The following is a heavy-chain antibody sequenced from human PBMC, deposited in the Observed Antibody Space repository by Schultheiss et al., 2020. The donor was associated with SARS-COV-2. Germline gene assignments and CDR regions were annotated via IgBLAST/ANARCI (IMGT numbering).Heavy chain of an antibody. V-gene: IGHV4-61*01. CDR1: GGSISSGFYY. CDR3: ARGWFDYYFDY. J-gene: IGHJ4*02. Sequence: SQTLSLTCTVSGGSISSGFYYWSWIRQPPGKGLEWIGYFFKTGSTSYNPSFTSRVSISVDTSKKQFALKLSSLTAADTAVYYCARGWFDYYFDYWGQGALVTVSS. D-gene: IGHD3-10*01. CDR2: FFKTGST.